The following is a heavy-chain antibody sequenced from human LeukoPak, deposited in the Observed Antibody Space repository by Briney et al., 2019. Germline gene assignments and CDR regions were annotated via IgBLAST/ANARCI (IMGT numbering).Heavy chain of an antibody. Sequence: SQTLSLTCTVSGGSISSGSYYWSWIRQPAGKGLEWIGRIYTSGSTNYNPSLKSRVTISVDTSKNQFSLKLSSVTAADTAVYYCARDRSIAAAGGAFDIWGQGTMVTASS. CDR2: IYTSGST. CDR1: GGSISSGSYY. CDR3: ARDRSIAAAGGAFDI. V-gene: IGHV4-61*02. D-gene: IGHD6-13*01. J-gene: IGHJ3*02.